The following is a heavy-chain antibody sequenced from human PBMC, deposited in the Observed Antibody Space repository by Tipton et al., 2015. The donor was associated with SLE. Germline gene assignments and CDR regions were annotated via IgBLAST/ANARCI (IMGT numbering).Heavy chain of an antibody. J-gene: IGHJ5*02. D-gene: IGHD1/OR15-1a*01. V-gene: IGHV4-34*01. CDR2: IEHSGTT. Sequence: LRLSCVVNGGAFSAFYWGWVRPAPGKGLEWIGEIEHSGTTSYNPSLKSRVSILGDTSKNQISLKLISVAAADTAVYYCATRARTSSWFDPWGQGTLVTVSS. CDR1: GGAFSAFY. CDR3: ATRARTSSWFDP.